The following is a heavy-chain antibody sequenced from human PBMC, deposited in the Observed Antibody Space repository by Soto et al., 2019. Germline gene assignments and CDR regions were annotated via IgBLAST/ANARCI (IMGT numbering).Heavy chain of an antibody. CDR3: ARDDLYVDNGLDH. V-gene: IGHV3-33*01. D-gene: IGHD4-17*01. Sequence: QVQLVESGGGVVRPGTSLRLSCEATGFSFSSNGMHWVRQAPGKGLEWLAVIVNDGTEQAYSDAVKGRFTISRDNSKNTLDLQMNNLRAEDTAVYYCARDDLYVDNGLDHWGQGVLVTVSS. CDR2: IVNDGTEQ. J-gene: IGHJ4*02. CDR1: GFSFSSNG.